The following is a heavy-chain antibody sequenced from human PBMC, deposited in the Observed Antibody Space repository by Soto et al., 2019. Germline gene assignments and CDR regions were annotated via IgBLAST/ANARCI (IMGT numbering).Heavy chain of an antibody. V-gene: IGHV3-23*01. D-gene: IGHD6-13*01. J-gene: IGHJ4*02. CDR1: GFTFSSYA. Sequence: HPGGSLRLSCAASGFTFSSYAMSWVRQAPGKGLEWVSAISGSGGSTYYADSVKGRFTISRDNSENTLYLQMNSLRAEDTAVYYCAKDGLGSSSWYVYFDYWGQGTLVTVSS. CDR2: ISGSGGST. CDR3: AKDGLGSSSWYVYFDY.